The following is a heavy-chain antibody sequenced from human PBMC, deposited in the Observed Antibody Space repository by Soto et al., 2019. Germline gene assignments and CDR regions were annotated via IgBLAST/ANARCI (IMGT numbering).Heavy chain of an antibody. Sequence: QVQLVQSGAEVKKPGSSVKVSCKASGGTFSSYTISWVRQAPGQGLEWMGRIIPILGIANYAQKFQGRVTXXAXKXXSTAYMELSSLRSEDTAVYYCARGGSGSAYYGMDVWGQGTTVTVSS. J-gene: IGHJ6*02. D-gene: IGHD3-10*01. CDR2: IIPILGIA. V-gene: IGHV1-69*02. CDR3: ARGGSGSAYYGMDV. CDR1: GGTFSSYT.